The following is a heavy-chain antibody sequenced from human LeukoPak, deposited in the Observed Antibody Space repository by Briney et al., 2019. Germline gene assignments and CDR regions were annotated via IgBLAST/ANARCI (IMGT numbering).Heavy chain of an antibody. J-gene: IGHJ4*02. V-gene: IGHV1-2*02. CDR3: ARAEDIVVVPAATFDY. D-gene: IGHD2-2*01. Sequence: ASVKVSCKASGYTFTGYYMHWVRQAPGQGLEWMGWINPNSGGTNYAPKFQGRVTMTRDTSISTAYMELSRLRSDDTAVYYWARAEDIVVVPAATFDYWGQGTLVTVSS. CDR1: GYTFTGYY. CDR2: INPNSGGT.